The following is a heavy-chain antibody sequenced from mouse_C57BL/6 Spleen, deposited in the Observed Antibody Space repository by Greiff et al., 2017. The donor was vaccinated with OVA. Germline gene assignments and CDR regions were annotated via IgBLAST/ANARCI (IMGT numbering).Heavy chain of an antibody. CDR3: ARGFNWYFDV. CDR1: GYTFTSYW. V-gene: IGHV1-69*01. CDR2: IDPSDSYT. Sequence: QVQLKQSGAELVMPGASVKLSCKASGYTFTSYWMHWVKQRPGQGLEWIGEIDPSDSYTNYNQKFKGKSTLTVDKSSSTAYMQLSSLTSEDSAVYYCARGFNWYFDVWGTGTTVTVSS. J-gene: IGHJ1*03.